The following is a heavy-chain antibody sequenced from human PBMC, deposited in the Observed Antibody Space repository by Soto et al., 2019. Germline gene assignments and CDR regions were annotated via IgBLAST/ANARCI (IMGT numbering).Heavy chain of an antibody. CDR2: IDPSDSYA. D-gene: IGHD5-12*01. CDR3: GRVRVDKAEGWFDP. V-gene: IGHV5-10-1*01. J-gene: IGHJ5*02. CDR1: GYSFTTYW. Sequence: GESLKISCKGSGYSFTTYWITWVRQVPGKGLEWMGRIDPSDSYANYSPSFQGHVTMSADKSISTAYLQWSSLKASDTAMYYCGRVRVDKAEGWFDPWGRGTLVTVSS.